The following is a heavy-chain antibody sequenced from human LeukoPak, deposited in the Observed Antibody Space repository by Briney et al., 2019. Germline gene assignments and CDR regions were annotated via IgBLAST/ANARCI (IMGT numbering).Heavy chain of an antibody. J-gene: IGHJ4*02. CDR1: GFTFSSYA. CDR3: AKLDGSRWLHYFDY. V-gene: IGHV3-23*01. D-gene: IGHD6-13*01. CDR2: ISVSGDST. Sequence: PGGPLRLSCAASGFTFSSYAMSWVGQAPEKGLEWVSIISVSGDSTYYADSVKCRFTISRDNSKNTLYLQMNSLRAEDTAVYSSAKLDGSRWLHYFDYCGQVTLVTVSS.